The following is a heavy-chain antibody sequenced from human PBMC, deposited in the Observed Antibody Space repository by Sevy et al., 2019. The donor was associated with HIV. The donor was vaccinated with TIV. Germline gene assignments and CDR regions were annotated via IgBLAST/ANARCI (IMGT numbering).Heavy chain of an antibody. J-gene: IGHJ5*01. V-gene: IGHV1-2*02. CDR3: ASGRVIFDS. Sequence: ASVKVSCKASGYTFTDYYIHWVRQAPGHGLDWVGYINPNSCVTNYARKFRGRVTVTSDTSIRTAYMELRSLGSDDTALYYCASGRVIFDSWGQGTLVTVSS. CDR1: GYTFTDYY. CDR2: INPNSCVT.